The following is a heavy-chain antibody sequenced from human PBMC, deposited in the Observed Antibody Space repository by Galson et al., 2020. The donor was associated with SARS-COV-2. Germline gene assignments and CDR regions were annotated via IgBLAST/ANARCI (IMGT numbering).Heavy chain of an antibody. D-gene: IGHD3-3*01. J-gene: IGHJ6*03. Sequence: GGSLRLYCAASGFTFSSYAMHWVRQAPGKGLEWVAVISYDGSNKYYADSVKGRFTISRDNSKNTLYLQMNSLRAEDTAVYYCARDPGITMFGVDYYYYMDVWGKGTTVTVSS. V-gene: IGHV3-30*04. CDR1: GFTFSSYA. CDR2: ISYDGSNK. CDR3: ARDPGITMFGVDYYYYMDV.